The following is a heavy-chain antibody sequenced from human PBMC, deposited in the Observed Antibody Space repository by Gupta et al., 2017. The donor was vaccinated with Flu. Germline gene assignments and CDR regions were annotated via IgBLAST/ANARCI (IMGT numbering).Heavy chain of an antibody. V-gene: IGHV3-7*01. CDR3: ARVRGGLIRDTKGCFDH. CDR2: IKEGRSEK. CDR1: TFRNYW. J-gene: IGHJ4*02. Sequence: TFRNYWMSWVRQAPGKGLQWVANIKEGRSEKNYVDSVKGRFTISRDSAKNSVYMQMNNLRAEDTAVYYCARVRGGLIRDTKGCFDHWGQGTLVTVSS. D-gene: IGHD6-19*01.